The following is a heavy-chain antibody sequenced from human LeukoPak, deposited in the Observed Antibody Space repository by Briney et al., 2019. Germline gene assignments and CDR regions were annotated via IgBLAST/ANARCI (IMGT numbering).Heavy chain of an antibody. J-gene: IGHJ1*01. CDR1: GFIFNNYG. Sequence: GGSLRLSCAASGFIFNNYGMHWVRQAPGKGLEWVAVIYSDGSKQNYADSVKGRFTISRDNAKNSLYLQMNSLRAEDTAMYFCTSHDGTYFPHWGQGTLVTVSS. CDR2: IYSDGSKQ. V-gene: IGHV3-33*03. CDR3: TSHDGTYFPH. D-gene: IGHD4-23*01.